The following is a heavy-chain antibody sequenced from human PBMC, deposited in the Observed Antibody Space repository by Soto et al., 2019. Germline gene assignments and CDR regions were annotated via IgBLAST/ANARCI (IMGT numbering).Heavy chain of an antibody. CDR1: GYTFTGYY. CDR3: AREGAWRYCSSNSCRRGFDY. V-gene: IGHV1-2*04. CDR2: INPNSGGT. J-gene: IGHJ4*02. D-gene: IGHD2-2*01. Sequence: ASVKVSCKASGYTFTGYYMHWVRQAPGQGLEWMGWINPNSGGTNYAQKFQGWVTMTRDTSISTAYMELSRLRSDDTAVYYCAREGAWRYCSSNSCRRGFDYWGQGTLVTVSS.